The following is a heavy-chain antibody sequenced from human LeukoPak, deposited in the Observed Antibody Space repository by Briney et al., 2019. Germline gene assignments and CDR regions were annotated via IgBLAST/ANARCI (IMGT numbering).Heavy chain of an antibody. CDR3: ARIRGRGVVVASNAFDI. Sequence: SGPTLVNPTQTLTLRCTFYGFSLSTSGMCVSWIRQPPGKALEWLARIDWDDDKYYSTPLKTRLTISKDTSNNQVVLTMTNMDPVDTGTYYCARIRGRGVVVASNAFDIWGQGTLVTVSS. CDR2: IDWDDDK. CDR1: GFSLSTSGMC. J-gene: IGHJ3*02. D-gene: IGHD2-15*01. V-gene: IGHV2-70*11.